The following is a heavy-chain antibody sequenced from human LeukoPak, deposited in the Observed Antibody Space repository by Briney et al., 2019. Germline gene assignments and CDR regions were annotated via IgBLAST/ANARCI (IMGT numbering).Heavy chain of an antibody. Sequence: TLSLTCTVSGGSISSYYWNWIRQPPGKGLEWLALIYWNDDKRYSPSLKSRLTITKDTSKNQVVLTMTNMDPVDTATYYCAHDGTTFVTAFDIWGQGTMVTVSS. CDR1: GGSISSYYW. V-gene: IGHV2-5*01. J-gene: IGHJ3*02. CDR2: IYWNDDK. D-gene: IGHD1-14*01. CDR3: AHDGTTFVTAFDI.